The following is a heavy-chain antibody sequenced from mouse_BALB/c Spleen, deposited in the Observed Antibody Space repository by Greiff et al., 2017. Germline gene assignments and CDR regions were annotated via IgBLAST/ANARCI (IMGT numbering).Heavy chain of an antibody. V-gene: IGHV2-9*02. CDR2: IWAGGST. CDR3: ARDRDYYGNAMDY. Sequence: QVQLQQSGPGLVAPSQSLSITCTVSGFSLTSYGVHWVRQPPGKGLEWLGVIWAGGSTNYNSALMSRLSISKDNSKSQVFLKMNSLQTDDTAMYYCARDRDYYGNAMDYWGQGTSVTVAS. J-gene: IGHJ4*01. CDR1: GFSLTSYG. D-gene: IGHD1-1*01.